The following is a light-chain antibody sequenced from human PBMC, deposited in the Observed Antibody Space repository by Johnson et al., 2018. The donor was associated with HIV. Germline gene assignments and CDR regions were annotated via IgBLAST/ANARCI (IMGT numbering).Light chain of an antibody. V-gene: IGLV1-51*01. CDR2: ENK. CDR3: GTGDSSLYVFV. Sequence: QSVLTQPPSVSAAPGQKVTISCSGSSSNIGNNYVSWYQQLPGTSPKLLIYENKARPSGIPDRFSGSKSATSATLAITGLQTGDEADYYCGTGDSSLYVFVFGSGTKVTVL. CDR1: SSNIGNNY. J-gene: IGLJ1*01.